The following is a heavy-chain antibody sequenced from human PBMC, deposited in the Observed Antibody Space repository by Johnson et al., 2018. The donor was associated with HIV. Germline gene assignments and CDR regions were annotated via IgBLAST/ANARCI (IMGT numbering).Heavy chain of an antibody. V-gene: IGHV3-30*09. CDR1: GFTFNKFA. D-gene: IGHD6-6*01. CDR2: IPFDGSNK. CDR3: VGEGYSISSDAFAS. J-gene: IGHJ3*02. Sequence: QVQLVESGGGVVQPGRSLTLSCAASGFTFNKFAMHWVRQAPGKGLEWLAFIPFDGSNKYFGDSVEGRFDIPRVNSKNSPYLHMNSLRPEDTAIYYCVGEGYSISSDAFASWGKGTMVPVSS.